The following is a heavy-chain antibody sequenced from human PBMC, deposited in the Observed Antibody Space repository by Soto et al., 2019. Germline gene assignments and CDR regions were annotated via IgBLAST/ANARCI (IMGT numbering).Heavy chain of an antibody. J-gene: IGHJ4*02. D-gene: IGHD2-2*01. CDR1: GFSFRDYW. V-gene: IGHV3-7*03. CDR2: IKFDGSVK. Sequence: GGSLRLSCVASGFSFRDYWMSWVRQAPGKGPEWVANIKFDGSVKQYVDSVRGRFSISRDNFRNSLFLQMNSLRAGDTAIYYCVKDGGYCSSATCYSPRNHYFDSWGQGTLVTVS. CDR3: VKDGGYCSSATCYSPRNHYFDS.